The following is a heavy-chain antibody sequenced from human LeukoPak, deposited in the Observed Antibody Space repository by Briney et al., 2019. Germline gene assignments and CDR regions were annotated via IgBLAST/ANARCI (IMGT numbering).Heavy chain of an antibody. V-gene: IGHV3-23*01. CDR1: GFTFSYYD. CDR2: ITLSGGST. Sequence: PGGSLRLSCAASGFTFSYYDMSWVRQAPGKGLEWVASITLSGGSTFYADSVKGRFTISRDNSKNTLYLQMNSLSAEDTAVYYCAKRGNPAVGHHYLDVWGEGTTVSVSS. J-gene: IGHJ6*03. CDR3: AKRGNPAVGHHYLDV. D-gene: IGHD2-2*01.